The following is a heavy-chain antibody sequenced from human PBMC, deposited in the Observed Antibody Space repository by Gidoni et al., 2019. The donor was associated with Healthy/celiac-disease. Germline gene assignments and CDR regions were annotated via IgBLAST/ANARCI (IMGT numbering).Heavy chain of an antibody. CDR2: ISGSGGST. CDR3: AKWRSGGLRSYYYGMDV. CDR1: GFTFSSYA. Sequence: EVQLVESGGGLVPPGGSLRLSCAASGFTFSSYAMSWVRQAPGKGLEWVSDISGSGGSTYYADSVKGRFTISRDNSKNTLYLQMNSLRAEDTAVYYCAKWRSGGLRSYYYGMDVWGQGTTVTVSS. D-gene: IGHD4-17*01. V-gene: IGHV3-23*04. J-gene: IGHJ6*02.